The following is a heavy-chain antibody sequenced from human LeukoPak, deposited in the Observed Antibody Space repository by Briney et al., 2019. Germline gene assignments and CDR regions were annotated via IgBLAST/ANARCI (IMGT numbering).Heavy chain of an antibody. Sequence: PSETLSLTCAVSGGSISSSNWGSWVRQPPGKGLEWSGEIYHSGSTNYNPSLKSRVTISVDKSKNQFSLKLSSVTAADTAVYYCARAITMIVVVIPEVDAFDIWGQGTMVTVSS. V-gene: IGHV4-4*02. D-gene: IGHD3-22*01. CDR2: IYHSGST. CDR3: ARAITMIVVVIPEVDAFDI. J-gene: IGHJ3*02. CDR1: GGSISSSNW.